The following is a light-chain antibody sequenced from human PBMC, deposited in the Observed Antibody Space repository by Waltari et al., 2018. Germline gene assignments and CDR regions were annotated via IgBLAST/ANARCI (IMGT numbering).Light chain of an antibody. CDR1: QSVLHSSNNKKD. CDR3: HQYFMTPFT. Sequence: DIVMTQCPDLLAVPLGGQATSVGKSSQSVLHSSNNKKDLAWYQQKPGQPPKLLIYWASNRASGVPDRFSGSGSGKDFTLTISSLRAEDVAVYYCHQYFMTPFTFGGGTTVEIK. CDR2: WAS. V-gene: IGKV4-1*01. J-gene: IGKJ4*01.